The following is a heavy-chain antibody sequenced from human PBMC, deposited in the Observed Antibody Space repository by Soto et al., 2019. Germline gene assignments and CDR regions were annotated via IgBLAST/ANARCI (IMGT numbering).Heavy chain of an antibody. J-gene: IGHJ4*02. D-gene: IGHD5-18*01. CDR3: AKDPVSYGYFDY. CDR2: ISGSGGST. V-gene: IGHV3-23*01. Sequence: PWGSLRLSCAASGFTFISYAMIWFRQSPGKGLEWVSAISGSGGSTYYADSVKGRFTISRDNSKNTLYLQMNSLRAEDTAVYYCAKDPVSYGYFDYWGQGTLVTVSS. CDR1: GFTFISYA.